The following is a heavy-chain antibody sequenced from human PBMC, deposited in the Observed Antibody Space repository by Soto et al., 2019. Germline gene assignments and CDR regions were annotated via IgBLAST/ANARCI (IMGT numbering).Heavy chain of an antibody. Sequence: GGSLRLSCAASGFIVSSNYMSWVRQAPWKGLEWVSSIDSTSRYIYYADSVKGRFTISRDNANNSLYLQMNSLRAEDTAMYYCARDRGRAWDLAYWAQRTLVTVPS. CDR2: IDSTSRYI. CDR3: ARDRGRAWDLAY. V-gene: IGHV3-21*01. J-gene: IGHJ4*02. CDR1: GFIVSSNY. D-gene: IGHD1-26*01.